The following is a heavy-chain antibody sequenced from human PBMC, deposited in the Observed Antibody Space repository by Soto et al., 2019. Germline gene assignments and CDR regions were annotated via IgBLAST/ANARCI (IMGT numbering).Heavy chain of an antibody. CDR3: ARVWGGAFDI. J-gene: IGHJ3*02. D-gene: IGHD3-10*01. V-gene: IGHV4-59*01. CDR2: IYYSGST. Sequence: PLETLSLTCTFSGCSISSYYWSWIRQPPGKGLEWIGYIYYSGSTNYNPSLKSRVTISVDTSKNQFSLKLSSVTAADTAVYYCARVWGGAFDIWGQGTMVTVSS. CDR1: GCSISSYY.